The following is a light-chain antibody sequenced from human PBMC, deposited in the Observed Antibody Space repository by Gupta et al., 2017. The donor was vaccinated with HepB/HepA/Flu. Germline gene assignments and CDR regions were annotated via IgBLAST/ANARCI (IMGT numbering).Light chain of an antibody. CDR2: DAT. Sequence: DIQMTQSPSSLSASVGDRVSITCQASQEISNYLNWYQQKPGKAPKLMIYDATKVETGVPSRISRSGSGADFTFTISSQQPEDVATYYCQQDDNLPWTFGQGTKVEIK. CDR3: QQDDNLPWT. CDR1: QEISNY. V-gene: IGKV1-33*01. J-gene: IGKJ1*01.